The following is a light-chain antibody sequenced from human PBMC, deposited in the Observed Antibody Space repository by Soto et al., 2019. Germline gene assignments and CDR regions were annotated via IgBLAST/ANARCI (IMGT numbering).Light chain of an antibody. J-gene: IGLJ1*01. Sequence: QSVLTQHASVSGSPGQSITISCTGTSSDVGSYNLVSWYQQHPGKAPKLMIYEVSKRPSGVSNRFSGSKSGNTASLTISGLQAEDEADYYCCSYAGSSTFLYVFGTGTKLTVL. CDR3: CSYAGSSTFLYV. CDR2: EVS. CDR1: SSDVGSYNL. V-gene: IGLV2-23*02.